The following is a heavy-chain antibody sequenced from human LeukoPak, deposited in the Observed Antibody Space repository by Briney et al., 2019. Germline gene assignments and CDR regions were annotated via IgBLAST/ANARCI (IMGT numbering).Heavy chain of an antibody. CDR1: GFTFSNAW. Sequence: GGSLRLSCAASGFTFSNAWMSWVRQAPGKGLEWVGRIKSKTGGGTTDYAAPVKGRFTISRDDSKNTLYLQMNSLKTEDTAVYYCTTDAGSWYLGTGYWGQGTLVTVSS. CDR2: IKSKTGGGTT. V-gene: IGHV3-15*01. CDR3: TTDAGSWYLGTGY. J-gene: IGHJ4*02. D-gene: IGHD6-13*01.